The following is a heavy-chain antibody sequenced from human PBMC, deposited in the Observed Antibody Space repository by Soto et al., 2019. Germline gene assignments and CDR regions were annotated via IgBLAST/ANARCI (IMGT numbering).Heavy chain of an antibody. CDR3: ARLTGDDFCSGSTFDY. D-gene: IGHD3-3*01. CDR2: IKQDGSEK. CDR1: GCTFSSYW. J-gene: IGHJ4*02. Sequence: EVQLVESGGGLVQPGWSLRLSCGASGCTFSSYWMSWVRQAPGKGLEWVANIKQDGSEKYYVDSVKGRFTISRDNAKNSLYLQMNSLRAEDTAVYYCARLTGDDFCSGSTFDYWGQGTLVTVSS. V-gene: IGHV3-7*01.